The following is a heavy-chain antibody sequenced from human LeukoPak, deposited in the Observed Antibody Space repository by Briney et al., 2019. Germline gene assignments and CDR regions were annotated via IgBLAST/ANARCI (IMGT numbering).Heavy chain of an antibody. V-gene: IGHV3-30*03. CDR1: GFTFSAYG. CDR2: ISYDGSNK. J-gene: IGHJ4*02. CDR3: ARPRTRVTTAAGDY. Sequence: GGSLRLSCAASGFTFSAYGMHWVRLAPGKGLEWVAVISYDGSNKYYADSVKGRFTISRDNSKNTLYLQMNSLRAEDTAVYYCARPRTRVTTAAGDYWGQGTLVTVSS. D-gene: IGHD4-17*01.